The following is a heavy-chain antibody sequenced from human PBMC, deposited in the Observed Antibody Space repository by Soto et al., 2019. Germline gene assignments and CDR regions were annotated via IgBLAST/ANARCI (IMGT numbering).Heavy chain of an antibody. CDR3: ARDSLVVVAATPRWFDP. CDR1: GGTFSSYA. CDR2: IIPIFGTA. J-gene: IGHJ5*02. V-gene: IGHV1-69*01. D-gene: IGHD2-15*01. Sequence: QVQLVQSGAEVKKPGSSVKVSCKSSGGTFSSYAFSWVRQAPGQGLEWMGGIIPIFGTANYAQKFQGRVTSTADESRSTAYMELSSLRFEDTAVYYCARDSLVVVAATPRWFDPWGQGTLVTVSS.